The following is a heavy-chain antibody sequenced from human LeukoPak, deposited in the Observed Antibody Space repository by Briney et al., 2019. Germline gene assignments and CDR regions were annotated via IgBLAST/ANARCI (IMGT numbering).Heavy chain of an antibody. V-gene: IGHV1-3*01. D-gene: IGHD2-2*01. CDR3: ASAGYCSSTSCYYIDP. J-gene: IGHJ5*02. Sequence: AASVKVSCKASGYTFTSYAMHWVRQAPGQRLEWMGWINAGNGNTKYSQKFQGRVTITRDTSASTAYMELSSLRSEDTAVYYCASAGYCSSTSCYYIDPWGQGTLVTVSS. CDR2: INAGNGNT. CDR1: GYTFTSYA.